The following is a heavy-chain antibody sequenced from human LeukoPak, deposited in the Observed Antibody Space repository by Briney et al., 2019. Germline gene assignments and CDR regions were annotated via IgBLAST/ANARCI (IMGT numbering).Heavy chain of an antibody. D-gene: IGHD6-13*01. CDR1: GGTFSIYA. V-gene: IGHV1-69*04. CDR3: AEASGWQQLLTFYYYYGMDV. Sequence: GSSVTVSCKASGGTFSIYAISWVRQAPGQGLEWMGRIIPILGIANYAQKFQGRVTITADKSTSTAYMELSSLRSEDTAVYYCAEASGWQQLLTFYYYYGMDVWGQGTTVTVSS. J-gene: IGHJ6*02. CDR2: IIPILGIA.